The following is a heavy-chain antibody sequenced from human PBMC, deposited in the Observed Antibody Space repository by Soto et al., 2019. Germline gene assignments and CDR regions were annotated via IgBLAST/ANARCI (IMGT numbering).Heavy chain of an antibody. CDR1: GYTFTDFF. J-gene: IGHJ5*02. CDR3: ARGIATGQPDP. D-gene: IGHD2-15*01. CDR2: INPDNGNT. Sequence: ASVKVPCKASGYTFTDFFLPWVQQVPGQGLEWMGWINPDNGNTKSSQKFQERVIITRDTSASTAYMDLSSLRSEDTAVYYCARGIATGQPDPWGQGTLVTVSS. V-gene: IGHV1-3*01.